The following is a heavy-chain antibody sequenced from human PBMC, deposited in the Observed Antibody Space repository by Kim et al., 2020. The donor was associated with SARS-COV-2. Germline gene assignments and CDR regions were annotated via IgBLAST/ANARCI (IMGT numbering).Heavy chain of an antibody. V-gene: IGHV4-31*02. J-gene: IGHJ6*02. D-gene: IGHD2-2*01. CDR3: ARVNAAGVSDYYYYYGMDV. Sequence: SRVTISVDTSKNQFSLKLSSVTAADTAVYYCARVNAAGVSDYYYYYGMDVWGQGTTVTVSS.